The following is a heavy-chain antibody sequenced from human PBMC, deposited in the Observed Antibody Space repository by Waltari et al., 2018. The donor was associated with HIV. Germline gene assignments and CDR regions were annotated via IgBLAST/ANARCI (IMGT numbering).Heavy chain of an antibody. CDR2: ISPDGSQS. CDR3: ARKSDFDY. Sequence: EVQLVQSGGGLVRRGGSLRLACEGHGFTFSSCWMNWVRQVSGSGLERLAYISPDGSQSYYADFVKGRFTISRDNAKSSVYLEMNSLRADDTAMYFCARKSDFDYWGRGTQVTVSS. V-gene: IGHV3-7*01. CDR1: GFTFSSCW. J-gene: IGHJ4*02.